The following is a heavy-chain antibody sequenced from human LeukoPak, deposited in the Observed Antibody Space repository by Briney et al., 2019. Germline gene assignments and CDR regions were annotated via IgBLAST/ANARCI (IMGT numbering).Heavy chain of an antibody. CDR1: GYSISSGYY. V-gene: IGHV4-38-2*02. CDR3: ARRPNYGSGSSFDY. D-gene: IGHD3-10*01. CDR2: MYHSGST. Sequence: SETLSLTCTVSGYSISSGYYWGWIRQPPGQGLEWIGSMYHSGSTYYNPSLKSRVTISVDTSKNQFSLKLSSVTAADTAVYYCARRPNYGSGSSFDYWGQGTLVTVSS. J-gene: IGHJ4*02.